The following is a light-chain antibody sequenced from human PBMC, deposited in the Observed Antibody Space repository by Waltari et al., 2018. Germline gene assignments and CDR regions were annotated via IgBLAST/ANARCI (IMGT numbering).Light chain of an antibody. CDR2: WAS. J-gene: IGKJ4*01. Sequence: DIVMTQSPDSLAVSLGERANINCKPSRSVLYSSNNKNYLAWYQQKPGQPPKLLIYWASTRESGVPDRFSGSGSGTDFTLTISSLQAEDVAVYYCQQYYTTPLTFGGGTKVEIK. CDR3: QQYYTTPLT. CDR1: RSVLYSSNNKNY. V-gene: IGKV4-1*01.